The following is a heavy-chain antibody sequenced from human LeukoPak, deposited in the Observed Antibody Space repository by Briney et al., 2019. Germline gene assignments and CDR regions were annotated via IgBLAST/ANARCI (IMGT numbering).Heavy chain of an antibody. CDR1: GGSISSNTYY. V-gene: IGHV4-39*01. J-gene: IGHJ5*02. D-gene: IGHD1-1*01. Sequence: AETLSLTCNVSGGSISSNTYYWVWIRQAPGRGLDWIGTIYCSGTSYSNPSLKSRVTISLDKSKNQISLRMSSMTAADSAVYYCARQASTWKSPHWFDPWGQGALVTVSS. CDR3: ARQASTWKSPHWFDP. CDR2: IYCSGTS.